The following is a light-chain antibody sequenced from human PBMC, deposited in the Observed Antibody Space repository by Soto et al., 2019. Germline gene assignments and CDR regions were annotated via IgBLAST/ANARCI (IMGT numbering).Light chain of an antibody. Sequence: DIQMTQSPSSLSASVGDRVTITCRASQSISTYLNWYQQKPGKVPKLLIYAASSLQSGVPSRFSGSGSGTDFTLTISSLQPEDCATYYWQQTHTTFTFGGGTTVEIK. V-gene: IGKV1-39*01. CDR1: QSISTY. J-gene: IGKJ4*01. CDR3: QQTHTTFT. CDR2: AAS.